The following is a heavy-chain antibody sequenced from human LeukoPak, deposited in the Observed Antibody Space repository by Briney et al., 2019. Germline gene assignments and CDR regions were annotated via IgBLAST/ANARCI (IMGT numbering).Heavy chain of an antibody. V-gene: IGHV4-61*01. CDR1: GGSVSSGSYY. CDR2: IYDSGST. Sequence: SETLSLTCTVSGGSVSSGSYYWNWIRQPPGKGLEWIGYIYDSGSTNYNPSLKSRVTISVDTSNNQFSLKVNSVTAADTAVYYCARDDGGGWAGFDYWGQGALVTVSS. D-gene: IGHD2-15*01. CDR3: ARDDGGGWAGFDY. J-gene: IGHJ4*02.